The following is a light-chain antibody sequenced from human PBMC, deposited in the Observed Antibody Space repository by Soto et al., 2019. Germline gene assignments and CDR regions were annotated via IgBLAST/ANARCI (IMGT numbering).Light chain of an antibody. CDR3: QQYGSSPT. CDR2: DAS. Sequence: EFVLTQSPGTLSLSPGERATLSCRASQTVRNNYLAWYQQKPGQAPRLLIYDASSRATGIPDRFSGGGSGTDFTLTISRLEPEDFAVYYCQQYGSSPTFGEGTRLENK. V-gene: IGKV3-20*01. CDR1: QTVRNNY. J-gene: IGKJ5*01.